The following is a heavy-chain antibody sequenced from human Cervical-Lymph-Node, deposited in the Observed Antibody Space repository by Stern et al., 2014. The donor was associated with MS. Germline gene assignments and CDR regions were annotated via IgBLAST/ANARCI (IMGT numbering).Heavy chain of an antibody. Sequence: VQLEESGGGVVQPGRSLRLSCVASGFSFSRYGMHWVRQAPDRGLEWVADIWYDETDNYYADSVKGRFTISRDDSKNTMYLQMNNVRVEDTAVYFCARSRLTDYDSSGFDYWGQGTLVTVSS. V-gene: IGHV3-33*01. J-gene: IGHJ4*02. CDR3: ARSRLTDYDSSGFDY. CDR1: GFSFSRYG. D-gene: IGHD3-22*01. CDR2: IWYDETDN.